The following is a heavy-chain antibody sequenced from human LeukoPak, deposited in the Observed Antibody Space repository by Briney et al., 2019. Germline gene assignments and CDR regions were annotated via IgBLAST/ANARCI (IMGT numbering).Heavy chain of an antibody. V-gene: IGHV3-49*04. J-gene: IGHJ4*02. CDR3: TRDPGYNWNDLPVDY. CDR2: IRSKAYGGTT. D-gene: IGHD1-1*01. Sequence: GGSLRLSCTASGFTFGDYAMSWVRQAPGKGLEWVGFIRSKAYGGTTEYAASVKGRFTISRDDSKSIAYLQMNSLKTEDTAVYYCTRDPGYNWNDLPVDYWGQGTLVTVSS. CDR1: GFTFGDYA.